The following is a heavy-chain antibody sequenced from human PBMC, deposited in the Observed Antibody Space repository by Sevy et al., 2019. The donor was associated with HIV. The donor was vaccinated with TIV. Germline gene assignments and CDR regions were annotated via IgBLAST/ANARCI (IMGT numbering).Heavy chain of an antibody. CDR1: GFSFQYS. V-gene: IGHV3-21*01. Sequence: GGSLRLSCRVSGFSFQYSMNWVRQAPGKGLEWVSSISSSSNYIYYADSLKGRFTVSRDNAKNSVYLQMNSLRAEDTAVYYCNRITLQGEDAFDLWGQGTMVTVSS. CDR2: ISSSSNYI. CDR3: NRITLQGEDAFDL. J-gene: IGHJ3*01. D-gene: IGHD3-10*01.